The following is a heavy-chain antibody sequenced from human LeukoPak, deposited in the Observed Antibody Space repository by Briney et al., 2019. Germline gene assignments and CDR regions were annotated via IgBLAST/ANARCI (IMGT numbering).Heavy chain of an antibody. CDR2: IYYSGST. CDR1: GGSISSYY. Sequence: PSETLSLTCTVSGGSISSYYWSWIRQPPGKGLEWSGYIYYSGSTNYNPSLKSRVTISVDTSKNQFSLKLSSVTAADTAVYYCARLYCSGGSCYPATFDIWGQGTMVTVSS. V-gene: IGHV4-59*01. J-gene: IGHJ3*02. D-gene: IGHD2-15*01. CDR3: ARLYCSGGSCYPATFDI.